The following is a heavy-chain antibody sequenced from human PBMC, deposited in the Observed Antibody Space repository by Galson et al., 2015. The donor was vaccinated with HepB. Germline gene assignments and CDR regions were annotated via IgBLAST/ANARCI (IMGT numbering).Heavy chain of an antibody. CDR3: ARQKGWFGELFASSYYGMDV. J-gene: IGHJ6*02. CDR1: TVRSNY. CDR2: IYSGGST. D-gene: IGHD3-10*01. V-gene: IGHV3-66*04. Sequence: TVRSNYMSWVRQAPGKGLEWVSVIYSGGSTYYADSVKGRFTISRDNSKNTLYLQMNSLRAEDTAVYYCARQKGWFGELFASSYYGMDVWGQGTTVTVSS.